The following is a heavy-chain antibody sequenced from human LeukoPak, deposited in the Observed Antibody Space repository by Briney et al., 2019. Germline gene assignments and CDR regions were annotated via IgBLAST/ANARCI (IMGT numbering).Heavy chain of an antibody. V-gene: IGHV3-21*01. J-gene: IGHJ2*01. CDR3: ARAGILVAGTDWYFDL. CDR1: GFTFSSYS. D-gene: IGHD6-19*01. CDR2: ISSGGNYI. Sequence: KPGGFLRLSCAASGFTFSSYSMNWVRQAPGKGLEWASSISSGGNYIYYADSEKGRFTISRDNAKNSLYLQMNSLRAEETAVYYCARAGILVAGTDWYFDLWGRGTLVTVSS.